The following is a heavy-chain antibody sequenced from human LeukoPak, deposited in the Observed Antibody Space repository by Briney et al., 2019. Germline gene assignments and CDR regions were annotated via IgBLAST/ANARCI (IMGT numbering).Heavy chain of an antibody. Sequence: SETLSLTCAVYGGSFSGYYWSWIRQPPGKGLEWIGEINHSGSTNYNPSLKSRVTISVDTSKNQFSLKLSSVTAADTAVYYCASRLLWFGGSFDYWGQGTLVTVSS. CDR2: INHSGST. J-gene: IGHJ4*02. V-gene: IGHV4-34*01. D-gene: IGHD3-10*01. CDR3: ASRLLWFGGSFDY. CDR1: GGSFSGYY.